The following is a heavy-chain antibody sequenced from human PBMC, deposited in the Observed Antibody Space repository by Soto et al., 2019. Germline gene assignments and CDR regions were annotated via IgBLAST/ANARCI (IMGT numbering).Heavy chain of an antibody. Sequence: QVQLVESGGGVVQPGRSLRLSCAASGFTFSSYAMHWVRQAPGKGLEWVAVISYDGSNKYYADSVKGRFTISRDNSXHMXYLQMNSLRAEDTAVYYCARDPLWGTAMVLWYFDLWGRGTLVTVSS. CDR1: GFTFSSYA. J-gene: IGHJ2*01. D-gene: IGHD5-18*01. CDR3: ARDPLWGTAMVLWYFDL. V-gene: IGHV3-30-3*01. CDR2: ISYDGSNK.